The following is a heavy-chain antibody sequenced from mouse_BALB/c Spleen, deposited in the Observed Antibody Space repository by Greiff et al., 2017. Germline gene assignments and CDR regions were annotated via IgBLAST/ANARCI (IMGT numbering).Heavy chain of an antibody. J-gene: IGHJ2*01. CDR2: INPSTGYT. D-gene: IGHD1-1*01. Sequence: QVQLQQSGAELAKPGASVKMSCKASGYTFTSYWMHWVKQRPGQGLEWIGYINPSTGYTEYNQKFKDKTTLTADKSSSTAYMQLSSLTSEDSAVYYCAIVTTVVAKGVWGQGTTLTVSS. V-gene: IGHV1-7*01. CDR3: AIVTTVVAKGV. CDR1: GYTFTSYW.